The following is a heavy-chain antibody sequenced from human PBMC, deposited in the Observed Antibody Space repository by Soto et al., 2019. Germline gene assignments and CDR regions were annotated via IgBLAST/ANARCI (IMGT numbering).Heavy chain of an antibody. CDR1: GFTFTSSA. Sequence: SLKVSCKASGFTFTSSAVQWVRQARGQRLEWIGWIVVGSGNTNYAQKFQERVTITRDMSTSTAYMELSSLRSEDTAVYYCAADYYYDSSGYYPHAFDIWGQGTMVTVS. CDR3: AADYYYDSSGYYPHAFDI. D-gene: IGHD3-22*01. CDR2: IVVGSGNT. V-gene: IGHV1-58*01. J-gene: IGHJ3*02.